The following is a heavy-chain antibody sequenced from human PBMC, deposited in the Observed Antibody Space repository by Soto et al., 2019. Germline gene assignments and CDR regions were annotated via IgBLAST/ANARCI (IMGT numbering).Heavy chain of an antibody. CDR3: ARGGGAAPGT. CDR1: GGSFGGYY. V-gene: IGHV4-34*01. D-gene: IGHD6-13*01. CDR2: ISPSGSP. Sequence: QVHLQQWGAGLLKPSETLSLTCTVYGGSFGGYYWTWIRQPPAEGLEWIGEISPSGSPNYNPSLRSRVTVSVHPAMTHFPLRRSSVTAADTAVYSWARGGGAAPGTWGQGTLVTVSS. J-gene: IGHJ4*02.